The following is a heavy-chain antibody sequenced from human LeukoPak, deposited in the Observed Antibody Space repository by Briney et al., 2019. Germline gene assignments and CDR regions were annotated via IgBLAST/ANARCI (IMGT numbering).Heavy chain of an antibody. CDR1: GYTFTSYD. V-gene: IGHV1-8*01. J-gene: IGHJ4*02. D-gene: IGHD6-13*01. CDR2: MNPNSGNT. CDR3: ARGLGAHSSSWYVSTYVWGSPRGYFDY. Sequence: GASVKVSCKASGYTFTSYDMNWVRQATGQGLEWMGWMNPNSGNTGYAQKFQGRVTMTRNTSISTAYMELSSLRSEDTAVYYCARGLGAHSSSWYVSTYVWGSPRGYFDYWGQGTLVTVSS.